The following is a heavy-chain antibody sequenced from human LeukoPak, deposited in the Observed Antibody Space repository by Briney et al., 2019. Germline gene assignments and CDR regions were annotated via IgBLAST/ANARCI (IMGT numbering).Heavy chain of an antibody. D-gene: IGHD1-26*01. CDR3: ARGRGSYYGDY. CDR2: ISYDGSNK. Sequence: PGGSLRLSCAASGFTFDDYAMHWVRQAPGKGLEWVAVISYDGSNKYYADSVKGRFTISRDNSKNTLYLQMNSLRAEDTAVYYCARGRGSYYGDYWGQGTLVTVSS. CDR1: GFTFDDYA. V-gene: IGHV3-30*01. J-gene: IGHJ4*02.